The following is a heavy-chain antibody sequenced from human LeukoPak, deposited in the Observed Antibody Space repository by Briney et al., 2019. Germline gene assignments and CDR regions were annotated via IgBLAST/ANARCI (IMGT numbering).Heavy chain of an antibody. Sequence: ASVKVSCKASGYTFTGYYIHWVRQAPGQGLEWMGWIAPNSGGTNYAQKFQGRVTMPRDTSINTAYMELNRLTSDDTAVYYCAREYSSSSGRLYDYWGLGTLVTVSS. CDR1: GYTFTGYY. CDR2: IAPNSGGT. J-gene: IGHJ4*02. CDR3: AREYSSSSGRLYDY. V-gene: IGHV1-2*02. D-gene: IGHD6-6*01.